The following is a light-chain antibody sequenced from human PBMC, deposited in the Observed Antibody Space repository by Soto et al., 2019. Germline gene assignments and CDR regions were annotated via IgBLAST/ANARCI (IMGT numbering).Light chain of an antibody. Sequence: DIQMTQSPSSLSASVGDRVTITCRASQSISSYLNWYQQKPGKAPKLLIYAASSLQSGVPSRFSGSGSGTDCTLTIISLQPEDFATYYCQQSYSTPLTCGGGTKVEIK. CDR3: QQSYSTPLT. V-gene: IGKV1-39*01. CDR2: AAS. J-gene: IGKJ4*01. CDR1: QSISSY.